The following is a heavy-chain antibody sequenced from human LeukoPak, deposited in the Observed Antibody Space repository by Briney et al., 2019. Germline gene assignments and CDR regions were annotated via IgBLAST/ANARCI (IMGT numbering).Heavy chain of an antibody. D-gene: IGHD1-26*01. CDR3: ASTSGSYVFDH. V-gene: IGHV4-59*01. CDR1: GGSISSYY. CDR2: IYYSGRT. Sequence: ASETLSLTCTVSGGSISSYYWSWVRQAPGKELEWIAYIYYSGRTNYNPSLKSRVTMSIDTSKNYFSLNLSSVTAADTAVYYCASTSGSYVFDHWGQGILVTVSS. J-gene: IGHJ4*02.